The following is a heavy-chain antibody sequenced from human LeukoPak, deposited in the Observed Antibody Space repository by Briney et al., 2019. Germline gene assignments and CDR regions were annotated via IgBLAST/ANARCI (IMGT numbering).Heavy chain of an antibody. V-gene: IGHV3-20*04. Sequence: PRGSLRLSCAASGFTFSNYWMHWVRHAPGKGLEWVSGINWNGGSTGYADSVKGRFTISRDNAKNSLYLQMNSLRAEDTALYYCARDSQAAAMGHWGQGTLVTVSS. J-gene: IGHJ4*02. CDR1: GFTFSNYW. D-gene: IGHD6-25*01. CDR2: INWNGGST. CDR3: ARDSQAAAMGH.